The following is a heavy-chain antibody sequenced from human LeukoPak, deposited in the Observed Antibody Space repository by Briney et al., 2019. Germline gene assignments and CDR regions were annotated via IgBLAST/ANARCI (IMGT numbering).Heavy chain of an antibody. Sequence: QSGGSLRLSCTASGFTFGDYAMSWVRQAPGKGLEWAGFIRSKAYGGTTEYAASVKGRFTISRDDSKSIAYLQMNSLKTEDTAVYYCTRAIPFDAFDIWGQGTMVTVSS. V-gene: IGHV3-49*04. J-gene: IGHJ3*02. CDR3: TRAIPFDAFDI. CDR2: IRSKAYGGTT. CDR1: GFTFGDYA.